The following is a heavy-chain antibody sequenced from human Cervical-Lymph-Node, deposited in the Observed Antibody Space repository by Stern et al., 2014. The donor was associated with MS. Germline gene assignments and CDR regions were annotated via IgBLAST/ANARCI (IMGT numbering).Heavy chain of an antibody. CDR2: ISSSSSYI. J-gene: IGHJ3*02. CDR3: ARDQGGKYYDSSGYYSDAFDI. CDR1: GFTFSSYS. Sequence: EVQLVESGGGLVKPGGSLRLSCAASGFTFSSYSMNWVRQAPGKGLEWVSSISSSSSYIYYAASVKGRCTISRDNAKNSLYLQMNSLRAEDTAVYYCARDQGGKYYDSSGYYSDAFDIWGQGTMVTVSS. D-gene: IGHD3-22*01. V-gene: IGHV3-21*01.